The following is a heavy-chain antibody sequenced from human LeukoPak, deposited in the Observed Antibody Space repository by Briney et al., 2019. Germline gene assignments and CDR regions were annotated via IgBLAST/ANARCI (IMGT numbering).Heavy chain of an antibody. J-gene: IGHJ5*02. Sequence: GGSLRLSCAASGFTFSSYNMNWVRQAPGKGLEWVSSIRSSSSYIYYADSVKGRFTISRDNAKNSLYLQMNSLRAEDTAVYYCARAVVPTAVNNWLDPWGQGTLVTVSS. CDR1: GFTFSSYN. V-gene: IGHV3-21*01. D-gene: IGHD2-15*01. CDR2: IRSSSSYI. CDR3: ARAVVPTAVNNWLDP.